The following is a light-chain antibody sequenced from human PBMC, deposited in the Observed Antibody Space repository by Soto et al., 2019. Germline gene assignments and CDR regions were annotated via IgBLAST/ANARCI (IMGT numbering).Light chain of an antibody. CDR1: QTISSW. J-gene: IGKJ4*01. Sequence: DIQMTQSPSTLSASVGDRVTITCRASQTISSWLAWYQQKPGQAPKLMIYRAPSLEGGVPSRFSGSGSGTAFTLTISSLQTDDFATYYYQHYSSYPLSFGGGTKVEIK. CDR3: QHYSSYPLS. CDR2: RAP. V-gene: IGKV1-5*03.